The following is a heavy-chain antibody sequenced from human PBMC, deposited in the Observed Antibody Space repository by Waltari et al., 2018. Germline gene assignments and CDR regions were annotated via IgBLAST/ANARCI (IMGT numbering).Heavy chain of an antibody. CDR2: INHSGST. Sequence: QVQLQQWGAGLLKPSETLSLTCAVYGGSFSGYYWSWIRQPPGKGLEWIGEINHSGSTNYNPSLKSRVTISVDTSKNQFSLKLSSVTAADTAVYYCARRRITIFGVVIYYFDYWGQGTLVIVSS. J-gene: IGHJ4*02. V-gene: IGHV4-34*01. CDR1: GGSFSGYY. D-gene: IGHD3-3*01. CDR3: ARRRITIFGVVIYYFDY.